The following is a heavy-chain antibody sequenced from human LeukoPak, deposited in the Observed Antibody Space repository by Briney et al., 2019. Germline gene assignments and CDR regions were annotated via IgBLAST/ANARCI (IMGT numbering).Heavy chain of an antibody. CDR1: GGSISSSSYY. D-gene: IGHD5-12*01. CDR2: IYHSGNT. CDR3: AKPGGYDFEFDY. Sequence: PSETLSLTCTVSGGSISSSSYYWGWIRQPPGKGLEWIGHIYHSGNTYYNPSLKSRVTISVDTSKNQFSLKLSSVTAADTAVYYCAKPGGYDFEFDYWGQGALVTVSS. J-gene: IGHJ4*02. V-gene: IGHV4-39*07.